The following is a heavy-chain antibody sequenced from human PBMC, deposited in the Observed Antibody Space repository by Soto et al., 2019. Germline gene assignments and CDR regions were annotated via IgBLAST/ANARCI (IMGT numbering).Heavy chain of an antibody. CDR2: INHSGST. CDR1: GGSFSGYY. Sequence: QVQLQQWGAGLLKPSETLSLTCAVYGGSFSGYYWSWIRQPPGKGLEWIGEINHSGSTNYNPSLKSRVTISVDTSKNQFSLKLSSVTAADTAVYYCARAGVEAARKYYYYYYMDVWGKGTTVTVSS. D-gene: IGHD6-6*01. CDR3: ARAGVEAARKYYYYYYMDV. J-gene: IGHJ6*03. V-gene: IGHV4-34*01.